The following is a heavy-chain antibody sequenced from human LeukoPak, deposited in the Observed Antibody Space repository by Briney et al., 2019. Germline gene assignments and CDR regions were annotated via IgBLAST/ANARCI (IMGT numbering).Heavy chain of an antibody. D-gene: IGHD1-26*01. CDR2: IDPSDSYT. CDR3: ARGSSGSYQPDY. J-gene: IGHJ4*02. V-gene: IGHV5-10-1*01. Sequence: GESLKISCKGSGYIFTSYWISWVRQMPGKGLEWMGRIDPSDSYTNYSPSFQGHVTISADKSISTAYLQWSSLKASDTAMYYCARGSSGSYQPDYWGQGTLVTVSS. CDR1: GYIFTSYW.